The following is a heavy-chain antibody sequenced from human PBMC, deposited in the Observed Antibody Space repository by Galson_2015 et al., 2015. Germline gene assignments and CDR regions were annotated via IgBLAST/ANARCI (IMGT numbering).Heavy chain of an antibody. V-gene: IGHV3-64*04. D-gene: IGHD6-19*01. CDR2: ISSNGGST. Sequence: SLRLSCAASGFTFSSYAMHWVRQAPGKGLEYVSAISSNGGSTYYADSVKGRFTISRDNSKNTLYLQMNSLRAEDTAVYYCAKDGSGWFSGACDIWGQGTMVTV. J-gene: IGHJ3*02. CDR3: AKDGSGWFSGACDI. CDR1: GFTFSSYA.